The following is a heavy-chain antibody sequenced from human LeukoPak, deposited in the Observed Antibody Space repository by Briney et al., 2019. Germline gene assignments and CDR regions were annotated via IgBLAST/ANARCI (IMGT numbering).Heavy chain of an antibody. J-gene: IGHJ6*02. CDR3: ARTIYDPSGNNYYYYGMDV. Sequence: ASVKVSCKASGYTFTGYYMHWVRQAPGQGLEWMGWTNPNSGGTNYAQKFQGRVTMTRDTSISTAYMELSRLRSDDTAVYYCARTIYDPSGNNYYYYGMDVWGQGTAVTVSS. CDR2: TNPNSGGT. CDR1: GYTFTGYY. D-gene: IGHD3-22*01. V-gene: IGHV1-2*02.